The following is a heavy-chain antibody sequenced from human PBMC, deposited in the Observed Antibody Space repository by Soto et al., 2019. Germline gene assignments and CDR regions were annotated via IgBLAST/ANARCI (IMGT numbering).Heavy chain of an antibody. Sequence: SETLSLTCAVYGGSFSGYYWSWIRQPPGKGLEWIGEINHSGSTNYNPSLKSRVTISVDTSKNQFSLKLSSVTAADTAVYYCARGMTSDAHAFDIWGQGTMVTASS. J-gene: IGHJ3*02. V-gene: IGHV4-34*01. CDR2: INHSGST. CDR3: ARGMTSDAHAFDI. CDR1: GGSFSGYY.